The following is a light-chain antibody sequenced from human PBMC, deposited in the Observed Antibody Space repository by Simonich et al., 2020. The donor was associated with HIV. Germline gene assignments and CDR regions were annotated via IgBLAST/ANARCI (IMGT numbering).Light chain of an antibody. CDR3: QQYYSSALT. CDR2: WES. J-gene: IGKJ4*01. CDR1: QSVLYNSNNKNY. Sequence: DIVMTQSPDSLAVSLGERATLNCKSSQSVLYNSNNKNYLAWYQQKPGQPPNLLIYWESTRESGVPDRFSGSGSGTDFTLTISSLQAEDVAVYYCQQYYSSALTFGGGTKVGIK. V-gene: IGKV4-1*01.